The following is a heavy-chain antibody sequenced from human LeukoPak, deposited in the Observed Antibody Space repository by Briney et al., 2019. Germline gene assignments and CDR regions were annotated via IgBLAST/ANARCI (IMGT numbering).Heavy chain of an antibody. V-gene: IGHV3-33*01. D-gene: IGHD3-16*02. CDR3: ATSLLRLGELSTPDY. Sequence: SGRSLRLSCAASGFTSSSYGMHWVRQAPGKGLEWVAVIWYDGSNKYYADSVKGRFTISRDNSKNTLYLQMNSLRAEDTAVYYCATSLLRLGELSTPDYWGQGTLVTVSS. J-gene: IGHJ4*02. CDR1: GFTSSSYG. CDR2: IWYDGSNK.